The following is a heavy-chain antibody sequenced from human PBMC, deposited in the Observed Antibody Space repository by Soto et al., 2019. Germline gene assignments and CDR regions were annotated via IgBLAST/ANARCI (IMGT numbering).Heavy chain of an antibody. CDR1: GFTVSNNY. D-gene: IGHD3-10*01. CDR3: ARDPGGGGY. V-gene: IGHV3-53*01. CDR2: IYSGGYT. J-gene: IGHJ4*02. Sequence: EVQLVESGGGLIQPGGSLRLSCAVSGFTVSNNYMSWVRQAPGKGLEGVSVIYSGGYTAYGDSVKGRFTISRDNSNNPYYSQMKGLGPDDRGLFYWARDPGGGGYWGQGTLVTVSS.